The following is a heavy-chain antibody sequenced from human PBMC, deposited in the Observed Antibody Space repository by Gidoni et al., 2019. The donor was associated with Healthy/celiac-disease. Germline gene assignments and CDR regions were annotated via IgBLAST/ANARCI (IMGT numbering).Heavy chain of an antibody. Sequence: QVQLQQWGAGLLKPSETLSLTCAVYGGSFSGYYWSWIRQPPGKGLEWIGEINHSGSTNYNPSLKSRVTISVDTSKNQFSLKLSSVTAADTAVYYCARELGTEVDYWGQGTLVTVSS. CDR3: ARELGTEVDY. V-gene: IGHV4-34*01. D-gene: IGHD1-7*01. CDR1: GGSFSGYY. CDR2: INHSGST. J-gene: IGHJ4*02.